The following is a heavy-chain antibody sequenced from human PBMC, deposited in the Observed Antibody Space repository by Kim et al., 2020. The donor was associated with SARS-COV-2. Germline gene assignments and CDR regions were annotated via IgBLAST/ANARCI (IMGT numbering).Heavy chain of an antibody. Sequence: ASVKVSCKASGYTFTGYYMHWVRQAPGQGLEWMGWINPNSGGTNYAQKFQGRVTMTRDTSISTAYMELSRLRSDDTAVYYCARDRGGSYGYSGGANRAFDIWGQGTMVTVSS. CDR3: ARDRGGSYGYSGGANRAFDI. J-gene: IGHJ3*02. CDR2: INPNSGGT. V-gene: IGHV1-2*02. CDR1: GYTFTGYY. D-gene: IGHD1-26*01.